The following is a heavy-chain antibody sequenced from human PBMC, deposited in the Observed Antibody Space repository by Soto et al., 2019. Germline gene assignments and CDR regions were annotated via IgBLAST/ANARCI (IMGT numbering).Heavy chain of an antibody. Sequence: VQVLESGGGLVQPGGSLRLSCVASGFTFSSHVMTWVRQAPGKGLEWVSSISANGGSTYYAESVKGRFTISRDNSMNTLSLQMSSLRAEDTAVYYCAKGYDSSWWEGYWGQGTLVTVSS. CDR1: GFTFSSHV. V-gene: IGHV3-23*01. CDR2: ISANGGST. J-gene: IGHJ4*02. CDR3: AKGYDSSWWEGY. D-gene: IGHD6-13*01.